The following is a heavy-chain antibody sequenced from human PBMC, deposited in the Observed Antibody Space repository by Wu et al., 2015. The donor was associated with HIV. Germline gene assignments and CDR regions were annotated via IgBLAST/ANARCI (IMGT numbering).Heavy chain of an antibody. Sequence: QVHLVQFGGEVKKPGSSVKVTCKASGYTFTGYYMHWVRQAPGQGLEWMGWINPNSGGTNYAQKFQGRVTMTRDTSISTAYMELSRLRSDDTAVYYCARDSGSSNAFTVVDWFDPWGQGTLVTVSS. D-gene: IGHD3-16*01. CDR2: INPNSGGT. J-gene: IGHJ5*02. CDR3: ARDSGSSNAFTVVDWFDP. CDR1: GYTFTGYY. V-gene: IGHV1-2*02.